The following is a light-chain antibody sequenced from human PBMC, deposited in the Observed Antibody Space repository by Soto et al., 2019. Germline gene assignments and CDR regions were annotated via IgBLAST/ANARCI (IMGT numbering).Light chain of an antibody. CDR1: QGIRNF. J-gene: IGKJ4*01. CDR3: LKYNGAPLT. V-gene: IGKV1-27*01. Sequence: DIQMTQSPSSLSASVGDRVTITCRASQGIRNFLAWYQQKPGKVPKVVIYAASTVQSGVPSRFSGSGYGTDFNLTINSLQPEDVATYFCLKYNGAPLTFVGGTNVEIK. CDR2: AAS.